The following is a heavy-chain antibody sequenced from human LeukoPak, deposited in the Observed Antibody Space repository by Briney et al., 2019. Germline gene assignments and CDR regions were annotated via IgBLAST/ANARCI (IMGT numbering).Heavy chain of an antibody. Sequence: WASVKVSCKVSGYTLTELSMHWVRQAPGKGLEWMGGFDPEDGETIYVQKFQGRVTMTEDTSTDTAYMELSSLRSEDTAVYYCATSLSSGWYLNFDYWGQGTLVSVSS. CDR2: FDPEDGET. CDR3: ATSLSSGWYLNFDY. V-gene: IGHV1-24*01. J-gene: IGHJ4*02. CDR1: GYTLTELS. D-gene: IGHD6-19*01.